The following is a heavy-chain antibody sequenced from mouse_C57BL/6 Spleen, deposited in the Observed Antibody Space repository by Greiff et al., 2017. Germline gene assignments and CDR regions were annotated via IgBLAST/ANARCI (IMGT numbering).Heavy chain of an antibody. V-gene: IGHV1-53*01. CDR2: IYPSNGGT. CDR1: GYTFTSYW. Sequence: QVQLQQSGTELVKPGASVKLSCKASGYTFTSYWMHWVKQRPGQGLEWIGNIYPSNGGTNYNEKFKSKATLTVDKSSSTAYMQLSSLTSEDSAVYYCARGNDYDYAMDYWGQGTSVTVSS. CDR3: ARGNDYDYAMDY. J-gene: IGHJ4*01. D-gene: IGHD2-4*01.